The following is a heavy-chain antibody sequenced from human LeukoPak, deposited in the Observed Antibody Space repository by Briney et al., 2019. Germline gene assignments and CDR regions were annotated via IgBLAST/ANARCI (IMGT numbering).Heavy chain of an antibody. CDR2: MNPNSGNT. CDR1: GGTFSSYA. D-gene: IGHD4-17*01. CDR3: ARSGGDYVEDDYYYMDV. J-gene: IGHJ6*03. V-gene: IGHV1-8*03. Sequence: ASVKVSCKASGGTFSSYAISWVRQAPGQGLERMGWMNPNSGNTGYAQKFQGRVTITRNTSISTAYMELSSLRSEDTAVYYCARSGGDYVEDDYYYMDVWGKGTTVTVSS.